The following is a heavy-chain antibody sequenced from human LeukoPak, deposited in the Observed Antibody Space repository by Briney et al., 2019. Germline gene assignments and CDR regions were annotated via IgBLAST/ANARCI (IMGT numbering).Heavy chain of an antibody. CDR2: IYSAGTT. D-gene: IGHD2-2*01. CDR3: ARVGIVVVPGFNAFDM. Sequence: PGGSLRLSCAASEFTVGSNYMSWVRQAPGKGLEWVSVIYSAGTTYSADSVKGRFTISRDTSKNTLYLQMNSLRAEDTAVYFCARVGIVVVPGFNAFDMWDQGTMVTVSS. CDR1: EFTVGSNY. V-gene: IGHV3-66*02. J-gene: IGHJ3*02.